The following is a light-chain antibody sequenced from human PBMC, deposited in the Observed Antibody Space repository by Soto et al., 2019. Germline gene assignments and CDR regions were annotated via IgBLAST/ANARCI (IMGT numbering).Light chain of an antibody. Sequence: QSALTQPASVSGSPGQSITISCTGTSSDVGGYNFVSWYQQHPGKAPKLMIYAVSNRPSGVSNRFSGSKSGNTASLTSSGLQAEGEGDYYCSSYASSSPVVFGGGTKLTVL. CDR1: SSDVGGYNF. V-gene: IGLV2-14*01. J-gene: IGLJ3*02. CDR2: AVS. CDR3: SSYASSSPVV.